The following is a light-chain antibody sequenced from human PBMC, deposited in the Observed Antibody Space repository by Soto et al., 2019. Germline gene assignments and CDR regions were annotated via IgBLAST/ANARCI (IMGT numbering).Light chain of an antibody. CDR2: EGS. J-gene: IGLJ2*01. CDR3: CSYAGSGLV. V-gene: IGLV2-23*01. Sequence: QSALTQPASVSGSPGPSITISCTGTSSDVGSYNLVSWYQQHPGKAPKLMIYEGSKRPSGVSNRFSGSKSGNTASLTISGLQAEDEADYYCCSYAGSGLVFGGGTKVTVL. CDR1: SSDVGSYNL.